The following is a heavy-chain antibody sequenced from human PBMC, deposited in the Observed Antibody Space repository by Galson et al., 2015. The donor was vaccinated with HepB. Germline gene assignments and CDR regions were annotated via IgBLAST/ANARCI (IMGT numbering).Heavy chain of an antibody. J-gene: IGHJ4*02. CDR3: ARVTSMVRRVFAFDY. CDR2: IYSGGST. D-gene: IGHD3-10*01. V-gene: IGHV3-66*01. CDR1: GFTVSSNY. Sequence: SLRLSCAASGFTVSSNYMSWVRQAPGKGLEWVSVIYSGGSTYYADSVKGRFTISRDNSKNTLYLQMNSLRAEDTAVYYCARVTSMVRRVFAFDYWGQGTLVTVSS.